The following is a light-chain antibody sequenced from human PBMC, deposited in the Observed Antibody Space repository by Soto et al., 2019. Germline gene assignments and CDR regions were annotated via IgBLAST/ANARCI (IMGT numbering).Light chain of an antibody. CDR3: QQLNDSPPIT. CDR2: DAS. CDR1: QRVDRY. J-gene: IGKJ5*01. Sequence: DIRMTQSPSTLYASVGDRVSITCRASQRVDRYLAWYQQKPGKAPQLLIYDASRLESGVPSRFSGSGSGTEFSLTISSLQPEDFATYYCQQLNDSPPITFGQGTRLE. V-gene: IGKV1-5*01.